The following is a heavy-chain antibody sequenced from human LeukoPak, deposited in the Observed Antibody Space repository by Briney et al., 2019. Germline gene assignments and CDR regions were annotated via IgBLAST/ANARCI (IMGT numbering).Heavy chain of an antibody. Sequence: GGSLRLSCTAAGFTFDDYGMSWVRKIPGKGLEWVAGITWNGGSTDYAVSVKGRFTISRDNAKNSLYLQMNSLRAEDTAVYYCARGPTTGYYFDYWGQGTLVTVSS. CDR3: ARGPTTGYYFDY. D-gene: IGHD4-17*01. V-gene: IGHV3-20*04. J-gene: IGHJ4*02. CDR1: GFTFDDYG. CDR2: ITWNGGST.